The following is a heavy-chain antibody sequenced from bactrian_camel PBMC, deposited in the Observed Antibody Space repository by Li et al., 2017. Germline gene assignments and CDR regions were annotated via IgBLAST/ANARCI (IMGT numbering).Heavy chain of an antibody. J-gene: IGHJ4*01. Sequence: QVQLVESGGGSVRAGGSLRLACAVSGDPRSARCMGWFRQAPRKEREVVAAIHRDGRTKYGDRVKGRFTISKDNSERILYLQMESLKPEDTATYYCAADPQWWHLMANYNYWGQGTQVTVS. D-gene: IGHD7*01. CDR3: AADPQWWHLMANYNY. CDR1: GDPRSARC. CDR2: IHRDGRT. V-gene: IGHV3S53*01.